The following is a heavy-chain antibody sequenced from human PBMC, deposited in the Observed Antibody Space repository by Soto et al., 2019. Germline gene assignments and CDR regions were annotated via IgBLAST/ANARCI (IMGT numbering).Heavy chain of an antibody. V-gene: IGHV1-18*04. D-gene: IGHD3-22*01. CDR2: ISAYNGNT. J-gene: IGHJ4*02. CDR1: GYTFTSYG. CDR3: ARERFDSSGYYPTPPFDY. Sequence: ASVKVSCKASGYTFTSYGISWVRQAPGQGLEWMGWISAYNGNTNYAQKLQGRVTMTTDTSTSTAYMELRSLRSDDTAVYYCARERFDSSGYYPTPPFDYWGQGTLVLVSS.